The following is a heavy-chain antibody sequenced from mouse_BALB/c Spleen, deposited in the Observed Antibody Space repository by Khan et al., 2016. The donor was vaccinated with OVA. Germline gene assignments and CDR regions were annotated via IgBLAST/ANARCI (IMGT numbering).Heavy chain of an antibody. Sequence: VQLQESGAELAKPGASVKMSCKASGFTFTSYWMHWIKQRPGQGLEWIGYINPTSGYTDYNQKFKDKATLTADKSSSTAYMQLNSLTSDDYAIYYCARDRIDYWGQGTTLTVSS. J-gene: IGHJ2*01. CDR2: INPTSGYT. CDR1: GFTFTSYW. V-gene: IGHV1-7*01. CDR3: ARDRIDY.